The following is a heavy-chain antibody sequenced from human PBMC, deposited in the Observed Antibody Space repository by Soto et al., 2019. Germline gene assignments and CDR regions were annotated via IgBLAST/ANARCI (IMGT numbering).Heavy chain of an antibody. J-gene: IGHJ4*02. CDR1: GGTFSSYA. V-gene: IGHV1-69*13. CDR3: AREYYDILTGYSRAVFDY. D-gene: IGHD3-9*01. Sequence: GASVKVSCKASGGTFSSYAISWVRQAPGQGLEWMGGIIPIFGTANYAQRFQGRVTITADESTSTAYMELSSLRSEDTAVYYCAREYYDILTGYSRAVFDYWGQGTLVTVSS. CDR2: IIPIFGTA.